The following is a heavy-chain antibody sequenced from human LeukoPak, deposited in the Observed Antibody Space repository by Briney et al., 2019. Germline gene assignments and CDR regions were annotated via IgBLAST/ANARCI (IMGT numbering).Heavy chain of an antibody. CDR3: ARHDYYGSGSYHHYFDY. CDR2: IYYSGST. CDR1: GGSISGSSFY. V-gene: IGHV4-31*03. Sequence: SETLSLTCTVSGGSISGSSFYWGWIRQPPGKGLEWIGYIYYSGSTYYNPSLKSRVTISVDTSKNQFSLRLGSVTAADTAVYYCARHDYYGSGSYHHYFDYWGQGTLVTVSS. J-gene: IGHJ4*02. D-gene: IGHD3-10*01.